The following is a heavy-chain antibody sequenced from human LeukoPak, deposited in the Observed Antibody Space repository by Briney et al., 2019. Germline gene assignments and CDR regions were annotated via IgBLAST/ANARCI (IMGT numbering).Heavy chain of an antibody. CDR1: GDSVSSNSAA. CDR2: TYYRSKWYN. J-gene: IGHJ6*03. Sequence: SQTLSLTCAISGDSVSSNSAAWNWIRQSPSGGLEWLGRTYYRSKWYNDYAVSVKSRITINPDTSKNQFSLQLNSVTPEDTAVYYCARGYSSSSPPYYYYYYMDVWGKGTTVTVSS. V-gene: IGHV6-1*01. CDR3: ARGYSSSSPPYYYYYYMDV. D-gene: IGHD6-13*01.